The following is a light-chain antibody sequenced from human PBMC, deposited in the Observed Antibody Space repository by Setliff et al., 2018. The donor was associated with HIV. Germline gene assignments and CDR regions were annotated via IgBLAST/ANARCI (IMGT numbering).Light chain of an antibody. CDR1: SSNIGSHT. CDR3: AAWDDSLNGSV. V-gene: IGLV1-44*01. Sequence: SVLTQPPSASGTPGQRVTISCSGSSSNIGSHTVHWYQQLPGTAPKLLIYSNNQRPSGVPDRFSGSKSGTSASLAIGGLQSEDEADYYCAAWDDSLNGSVFGTGTKVTV. CDR2: SNN. J-gene: IGLJ1*01.